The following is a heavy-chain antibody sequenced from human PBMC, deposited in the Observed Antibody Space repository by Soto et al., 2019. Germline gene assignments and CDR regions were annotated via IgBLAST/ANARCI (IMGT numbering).Heavy chain of an antibody. CDR2: ISDSGHTI. Sequence: GGSLRLSCAASGFTVNSYEMTWVRQAPGKGLEWISYISDSGHTIHYAAPVKGRLTNSRDSADNSLYLQMDSLRAEDTAVYYCARIGAGGWDIPFDVWGQGTLVTV. J-gene: IGHJ4*02. D-gene: IGHD6-19*01. CDR1: GFTVNSYE. V-gene: IGHV3-48*03. CDR3: ARIGAGGWDIPFDV.